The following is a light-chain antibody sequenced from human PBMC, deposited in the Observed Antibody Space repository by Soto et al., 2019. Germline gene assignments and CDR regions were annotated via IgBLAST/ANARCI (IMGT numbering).Light chain of an antibody. CDR3: QQYGSSLFT. CDR1: QSVSSNY. CDR2: GTS. V-gene: IGKV3-20*01. Sequence: EIVLTQSPGTLSLSPGERATLSCRASQSVSSNYLAWYQQKPGQAPRVLIYGTSIRASGVPERLSGGGSGTDFTPTITRLDPEDFAVYYCQQYGSSLFTFGHGTKVDFK. J-gene: IGKJ3*01.